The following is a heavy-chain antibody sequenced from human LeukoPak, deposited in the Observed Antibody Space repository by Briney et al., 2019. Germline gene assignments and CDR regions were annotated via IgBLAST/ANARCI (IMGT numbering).Heavy chain of an antibody. J-gene: IGHJ4*02. Sequence: GWAVRLSRVACRFTLSNAWMNWVGQAPRKGLEWVGRIKGKTDGGTTHYAPPVKGRFPISRDDSKNTPYLQMNSLKTEDTAVYYCTTDPHYYDSSGFIPYHFDYWGQGTLVTVSS. D-gene: IGHD3-22*01. V-gene: IGHV3-15*07. CDR1: RFTLSNAW. CDR2: IKGKTDGGTT. CDR3: TTDPHYYDSSGFIPYHFDY.